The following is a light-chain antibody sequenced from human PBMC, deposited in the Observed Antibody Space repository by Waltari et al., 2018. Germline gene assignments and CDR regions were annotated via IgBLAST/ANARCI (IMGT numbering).Light chain of an antibody. V-gene: IGLV2-14*03. Sequence: QSALTQPASVSGSPGQSITISCSGTSNDIGSYNYISWYQQHPGRAPKLMIYDVSDLRSVLSDRFSGSKSGNTASLSISWLQAEDEADYYCSSYTSSGTLVFGGGTKLTVL. J-gene: IGLJ2*01. CDR1: SNDIGSYNY. CDR3: SSYTSSGTLV. CDR2: DVS.